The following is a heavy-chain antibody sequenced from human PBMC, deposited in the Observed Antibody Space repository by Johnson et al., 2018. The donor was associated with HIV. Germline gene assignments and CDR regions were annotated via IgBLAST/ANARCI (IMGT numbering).Heavy chain of an antibody. CDR1: GFTFSSYG. V-gene: IGHV3-30*02. CDR3: AKGKQLSQDAFDI. J-gene: IGHJ3*02. D-gene: IGHD6-13*01. CDR2: RRYDGRNK. Sequence: QVQLVESGGGVVQPGGSLRLSCAASGFTFSSYGMHWVRQAPGKGLEWVAFRRYDGRNKYYVDSVKGRFTISRDNSKNTLYLQMNSLRAEDTAVYYCAKGKQLSQDAFDIWGQGTLVIVSS.